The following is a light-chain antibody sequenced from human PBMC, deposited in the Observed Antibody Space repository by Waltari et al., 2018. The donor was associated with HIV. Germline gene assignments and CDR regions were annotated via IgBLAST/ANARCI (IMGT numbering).Light chain of an antibody. CDR3: TSYTSGATWV. CDR1: SRDVGNYLY. Sequence: QSALTQPASVSGSPGKPTTIHCTAPSRDVGNYLYASWFQHHPDTAPTLLLFDVNKRPSGISSRVAGSKAGKTASLIISGLQPEDEADYFCTSYTSGATWVFGGGTRVTVL. J-gene: IGLJ3*02. CDR2: DVN. V-gene: IGLV2-14*02.